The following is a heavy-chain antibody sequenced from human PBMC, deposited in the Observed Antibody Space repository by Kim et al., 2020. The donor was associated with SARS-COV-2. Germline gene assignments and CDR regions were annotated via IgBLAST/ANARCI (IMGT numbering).Heavy chain of an antibody. J-gene: IGHJ4*02. CDR2: IYYSGST. D-gene: IGHD4-4*01. V-gene: IGHV4-31*03. CDR1: GGSISSGGYY. CDR3: ASVAEHDYSNFYFDY. Sequence: SETLSLTCTVSGGSISSGGYYWSWIRQHPGKGLEWIGYIYYSGSTYYNPSLKSRVTISVDTSKNQFSLKLSSVTAADTAVYYCASVAEHDYSNFYFDYWGQGTLVTVSS.